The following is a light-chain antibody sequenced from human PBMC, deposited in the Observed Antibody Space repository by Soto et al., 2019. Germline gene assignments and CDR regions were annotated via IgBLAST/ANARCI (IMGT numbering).Light chain of an antibody. CDR1: QTFSNSF. CDR2: GAS. CDR3: QQYNNWPLT. V-gene: IGKV3-20*01. Sequence: EIALTQSPGTLSLSPGERATLSCRASQTFSNSFLSWFQQIPGQAPRLLIYGASMRATGIPDRFSGSGSGTDFTLTISRLEPEDCAIYYCQQYNNWPLTFGGGTKVEIK. J-gene: IGKJ4*01.